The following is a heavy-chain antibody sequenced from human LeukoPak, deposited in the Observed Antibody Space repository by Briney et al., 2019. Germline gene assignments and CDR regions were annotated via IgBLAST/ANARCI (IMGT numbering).Heavy chain of an antibody. J-gene: IGHJ4*02. CDR2: IYSGGST. D-gene: IGHD2-2*01. Sequence: GGSLRLSCAASGFTVSSNYMSWVHQAPGKGLEWVSVIYSGGSTYYADSVKGRFTISRDNSRNTLYLQMNSLRAEDTAVYYCARGGGQLLSAYFDYWGQGTLVTVSS. CDR1: GFTVSSNY. CDR3: ARGGGQLLSAYFDY. V-gene: IGHV3-66*02.